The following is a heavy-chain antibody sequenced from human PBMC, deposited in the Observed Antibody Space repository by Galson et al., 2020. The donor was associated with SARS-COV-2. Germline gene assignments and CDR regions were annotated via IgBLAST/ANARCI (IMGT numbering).Heavy chain of an antibody. Sequence: TGGSLRLSFAASGFTFSSYGIHWVRQAPGKGLEWVAVISYDGSKTYYADSVKGRFTISRDNSKNTLYLQMNSLRTEDTAVYYCGKSYDMKPRIHDAFDVWGQGTMVTVS. D-gene: IGHD3-9*01. CDR2: ISYDGSKT. CDR1: GFTFSSYG. CDR3: GKSYDMKPRIHDAFDV. V-gene: IGHV3-30*18. J-gene: IGHJ3*01.